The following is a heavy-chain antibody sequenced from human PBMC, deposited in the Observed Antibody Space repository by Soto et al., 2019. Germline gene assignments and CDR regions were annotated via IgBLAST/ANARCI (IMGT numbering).Heavy chain of an antibody. J-gene: IGHJ5*02. Sequence: ASVKVSCKASGYTFRNYGISWVRQAPGQGLEWMGWISTYNDNTKYAQKLQGRVTMTTDTSTSTAFMDLRSLRSDDTAVYYCARDWYRSGVSCSSCFDPLGQGALVTVSS. CDR1: GYTFRNYG. D-gene: IGHD2-15*01. V-gene: IGHV1-18*01. CDR3: ARDWYRSGVSCSSCFDP. CDR2: ISTYNDNT.